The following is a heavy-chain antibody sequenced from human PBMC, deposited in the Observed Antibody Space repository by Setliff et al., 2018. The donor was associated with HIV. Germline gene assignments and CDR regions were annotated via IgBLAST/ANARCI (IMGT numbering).Heavy chain of an antibody. CDR1: GYTFTNYW. CDR2: IYPGDSVT. Sequence: PGESLKISCRASGYTFTNYWIGWVRQMPGKGLEWIGVIYPGDSVTKYSPSFQGQVTISADKSISTAYVQWSSLKASDTAMYYCIRRRRAPGAADLESYWGQGTLVTVSS. CDR3: IRRRRAPGAADLESY. J-gene: IGHJ4*02. V-gene: IGHV5-51*01. D-gene: IGHD7-27*01.